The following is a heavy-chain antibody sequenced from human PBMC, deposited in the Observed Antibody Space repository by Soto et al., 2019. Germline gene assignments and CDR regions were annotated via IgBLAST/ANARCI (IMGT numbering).Heavy chain of an antibody. CDR2: IYYSGRT. D-gene: IGHD4-17*01. CDR3: ARVGGEDFGDSGGFDY. J-gene: IGHJ4*02. V-gene: IGHV4-59*01. Sequence: QVQLQESGPGLVKPSETLSLTCTVSGGSIRDYFWTWIRQPPGKGLEWIGYIYYSGRTNYNPSLRSRFSIPVDPSKNPFSLQRRLVTAADTAVYYCARVGGEDFGDSGGFDYGGQGTLVTVSS. CDR1: GGSIRDYF.